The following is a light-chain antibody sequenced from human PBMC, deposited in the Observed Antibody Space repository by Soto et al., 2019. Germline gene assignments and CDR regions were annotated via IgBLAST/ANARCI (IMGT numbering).Light chain of an antibody. Sequence: AIQMTQSPSSLSASLGDRVTITCRASQGIRNDLGWYQQKPGNAPRLLIYAASTLQSGVPSRFSGSGSGTDFTLTISSLQPADFATYYCLQDYNFPWTFGQGTKVEIK. CDR1: QGIRND. CDR2: AAS. V-gene: IGKV1-6*01. CDR3: LQDYNFPWT. J-gene: IGKJ1*01.